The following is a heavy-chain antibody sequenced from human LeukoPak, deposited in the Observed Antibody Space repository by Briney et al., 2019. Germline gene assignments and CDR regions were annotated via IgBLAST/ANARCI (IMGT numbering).Heavy chain of an antibody. CDR3: ARAKRNGFDI. CDR1: GFTFSNYS. Sequence: GGSLRLSCEASGFTFSNYSMNWVRQAPGKGLEWVSYIRSSSTTIYYADSVKGRFTISRDNAKNSLYLQMNSLRAEDTAVYHCARAKRNGFDIWGQGTMVTVSS. J-gene: IGHJ3*02. V-gene: IGHV3-48*01. CDR2: IRSSSTTI.